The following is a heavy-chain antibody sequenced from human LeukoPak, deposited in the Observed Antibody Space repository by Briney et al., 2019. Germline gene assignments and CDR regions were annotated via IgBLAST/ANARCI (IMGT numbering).Heavy chain of an antibody. CDR2: TSHRDSP. CDR1: GLSITRPYY. J-gene: IGHJ5*02. D-gene: IGHD3-16*01. CDR3: ARDLGETSLPNWYDP. Sequence: SETLSLTCSVSGLSITRPYYWGWIRQSPGKGLEWIGSTSHRDSPYYNPSLESRVTISLGTSKNQFSLKLTSVTAADTAVYYCARDLGETSLPNWYDPWGQGPLVPVSS. V-gene: IGHV4-38-2*02.